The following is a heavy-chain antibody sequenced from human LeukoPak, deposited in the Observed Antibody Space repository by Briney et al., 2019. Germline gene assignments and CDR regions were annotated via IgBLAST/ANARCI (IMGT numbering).Heavy chain of an antibody. Sequence: PSETLSLTCTVSGGSIKSDGYYWSWLRQYPGKGLEWIGYVYYSGNTYYNPPLKSRVTISLDTSKNQFSLKLSSVTAADTAVYYCARGGQWLAPGPDYWGQGTLVIVSS. D-gene: IGHD6-19*01. CDR1: GGSIKSDGYY. CDR3: ARGGQWLAPGPDY. V-gene: IGHV4-31*03. J-gene: IGHJ4*02. CDR2: VYYSGNT.